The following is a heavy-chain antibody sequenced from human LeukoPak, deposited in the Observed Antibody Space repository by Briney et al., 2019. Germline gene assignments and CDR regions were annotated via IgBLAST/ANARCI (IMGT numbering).Heavy chain of an antibody. Sequence: PGRSLRLSCAASGFTFNNFALDWVRQAPGKGLEWISRIGPSGVTTYYADSVKGRFTISRDNSKNSLYLQMNSLRAEDTALYYCARQLNLDYWGQGTLVTVSS. V-gene: IGHV3-23*01. CDR1: GFTFNNFA. D-gene: IGHD1-1*01. CDR2: IGPSGVTT. J-gene: IGHJ4*02. CDR3: ARQLNLDY.